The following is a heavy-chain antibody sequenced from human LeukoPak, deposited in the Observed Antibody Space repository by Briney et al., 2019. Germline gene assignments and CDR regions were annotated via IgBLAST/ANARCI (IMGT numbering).Heavy chain of an antibody. J-gene: IGHJ4*02. CDR2: IYPGDSDT. Sequence: GESLKISCKGSGYSFTSYWIGWVRQMPGKDLKWMGIIYPGDSDTKYSPSFQGQVTISADKSISTAYLQWSSLKASDTAMYYCARRVGSSGWNYWGQGTLVTVSS. CDR3: ARRVGSSGWNY. CDR1: GYSFTSYW. V-gene: IGHV5-51*01. D-gene: IGHD6-19*01.